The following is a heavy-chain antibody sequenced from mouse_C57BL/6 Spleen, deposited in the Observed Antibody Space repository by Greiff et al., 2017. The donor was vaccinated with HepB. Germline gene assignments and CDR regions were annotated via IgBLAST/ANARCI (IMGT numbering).Heavy chain of an antibody. V-gene: IGHV1-54*01. CDR1: GYAFTNYL. CDR2: INPGSGGT. CDR3: ARHGSSHYYAMDY. J-gene: IGHJ4*01. D-gene: IGHD1-1*01. Sequence: VQLQQSGAELVRPGTSVKVSCKASGYAFTNYLIEWVKQRPGQGLEWIGVINPGSGGTNYNEKFKGKATLTADKSSSTAYMQLSSLTSEDSAVYFCARHGSSHYYAMDYWGQGTSVTVSS.